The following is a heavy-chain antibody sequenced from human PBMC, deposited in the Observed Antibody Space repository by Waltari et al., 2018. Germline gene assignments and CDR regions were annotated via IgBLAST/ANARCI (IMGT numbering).Heavy chain of an antibody. CDR3: ARLIEGGVPISRYYFDY. V-gene: IGHV4-34*01. D-gene: IGHD2-2*01. CDR1: SGTFRGYY. Sequence: QMQLQQWGAGLLKPSETLSLTCAVCSGTFRGYYCSWIRQPRGKGLEWIVEINHSGSTNYNPPLKSRVTISVDTTKNQFSLKLSSVTAADTAVYYCARLIEGGVPISRYYFDYWGQGTLVTVSS. J-gene: IGHJ4*02. CDR2: INHSGST.